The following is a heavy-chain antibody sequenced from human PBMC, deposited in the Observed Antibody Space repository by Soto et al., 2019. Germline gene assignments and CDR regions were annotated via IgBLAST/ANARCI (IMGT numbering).Heavy chain of an antibody. V-gene: IGHV1-18*01. CDR1: GYTFTRYG. Sequence: ASVKVSWKASGYTFTRYGISWVRQAPGQGPEWMGWISGYNGNTNYAQKFQGRVTMTTDTPTSTAYMELRSLTSDDTAVYYCATFSSAGWPRGYLDIWCHETLVSVSS. J-gene: IGHJ4*01. CDR2: ISGYNGNT. CDR3: ATFSSAGWPRGYLDI. D-gene: IGHD6-19*01.